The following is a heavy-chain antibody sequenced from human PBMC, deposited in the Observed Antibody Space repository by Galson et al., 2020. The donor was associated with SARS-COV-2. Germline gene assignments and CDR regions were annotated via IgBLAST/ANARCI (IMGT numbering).Heavy chain of an antibody. D-gene: IGHD5-12*01. J-gene: IGHJ4*02. V-gene: IGHV4-34*01. CDR2: INHSGST. CDR3: ARAGSWLGRWLQLDY. Sequence: SETLSLTCAVYGGSFSGYYWSWIRQPPGKGLEWIGEINHSGSTNYNPSLKSRVTISVDTSKNQFSLKLSSVTAADTAVYYCARAGSWLGRWLQLDYWGQGTLVTVSS. CDR1: GGSFSGYY.